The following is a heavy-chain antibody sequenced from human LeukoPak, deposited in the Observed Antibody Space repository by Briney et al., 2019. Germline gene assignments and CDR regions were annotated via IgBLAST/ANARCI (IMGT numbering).Heavy chain of an antibody. CDR2: ISYDGSNK. Sequence: ERSLRLSCAASGFTFSSYGMHWVRQAPGKGLEWVAVISYDGSNKYYADSVKGRFTISRDNSKNTLYLQMNSLRAEDTAVYYCAKEGGPYGGNSGGWFDPWGQGTLVTVSS. D-gene: IGHD4-23*01. J-gene: IGHJ5*02. V-gene: IGHV3-30*18. CDR1: GFTFSSYG. CDR3: AKEGGPYGGNSGGWFDP.